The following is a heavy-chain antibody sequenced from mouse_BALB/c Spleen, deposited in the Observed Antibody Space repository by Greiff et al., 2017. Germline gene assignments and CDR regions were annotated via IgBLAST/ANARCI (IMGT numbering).Heavy chain of an antibody. CDR3: ARTPSTMIPWFAY. CDR1: GYTFTDYN. Sequence: VQLQQSGPELVKPGASVKISCKASGYTFTDYNMHWVKQSHGKSLEWIGYIYPYNGGTGYNQKFKSKATLTVDNSSSTAYMELRSLTSEDSAVYYCARTPSTMIPWFAYGGQGTLVTVSA. V-gene: IGHV1S29*02. D-gene: IGHD2-4*01. J-gene: IGHJ3*01. CDR2: IYPYNGGT.